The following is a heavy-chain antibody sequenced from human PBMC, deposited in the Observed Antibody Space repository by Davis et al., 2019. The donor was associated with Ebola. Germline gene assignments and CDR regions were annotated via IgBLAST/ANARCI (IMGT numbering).Heavy chain of an antibody. CDR1: GFTFGDFY. J-gene: IGHJ4*02. Sequence: GGSLRLSCAASGFTFGDFYMAWVRQAPGRGLEWVSYISSGSTYIQYADSVKGRFTISRDNSKNSLYLQMDSLRAEDTAVYYCARETYDVLTGGHYWGQGTLVTVSS. CDR2: ISSGSTYI. D-gene: IGHD3-9*01. V-gene: IGHV3-11*06. CDR3: ARETYDVLTGGHY.